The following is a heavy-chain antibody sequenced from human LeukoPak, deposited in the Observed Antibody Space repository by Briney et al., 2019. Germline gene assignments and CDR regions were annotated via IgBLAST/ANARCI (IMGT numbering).Heavy chain of an antibody. Sequence: GGSLRLSCAASGFGFSYAWMSWVRQAPGEGPEWIGRIKRKSDGETTDYAAPVKGRFTISRDDSKNTLFLQMNSLKTEDTAFYYCTTAPSGYAYMNGWHLDYWGQGTLVTVSS. CDR2: IKRKSDGETT. CDR1: GFGFSYAW. D-gene: IGHD5-18*01. J-gene: IGHJ4*02. CDR3: TTAPSGYAYMNGWHLDY. V-gene: IGHV3-15*01.